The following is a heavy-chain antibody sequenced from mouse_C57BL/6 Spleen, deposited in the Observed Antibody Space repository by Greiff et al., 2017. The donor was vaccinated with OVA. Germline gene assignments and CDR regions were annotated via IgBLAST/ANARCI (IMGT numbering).Heavy chain of an antibody. J-gene: IGHJ4*01. CDR2: INPNNGGT. CDR1: GYTFTDYY. Sequence: VQLQQSGPELVKPGASVKISCKASGYTFTDYYMNWVKQSHGKSLEWIGDINPNNGGTSYNQKFKGKATLTVDKSSSTAYMELRSLTSEDSAVYYCARGYYGNPYAMDYWGQGTSVTVSS. D-gene: IGHD2-1*01. V-gene: IGHV1-26*01. CDR3: ARGYYGNPYAMDY.